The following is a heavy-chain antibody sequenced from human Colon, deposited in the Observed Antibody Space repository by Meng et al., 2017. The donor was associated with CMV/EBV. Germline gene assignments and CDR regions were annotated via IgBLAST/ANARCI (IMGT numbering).Heavy chain of an antibody. V-gene: IGHV3-15*01. CDR2: VKTEAEGVTT. J-gene: IGHJ4*02. CDR1: GFGFKTAW. Sequence: ETLSLTCAASGFGFKTAWMTWVRQSPGKGWEWVGHVKTEAEGVTTDYAAPVEDRFTISRDDSKSMVYLQMHSLKTDDTAVYYCSTGFFWGQGTLVTVSS. CDR3: STGFF.